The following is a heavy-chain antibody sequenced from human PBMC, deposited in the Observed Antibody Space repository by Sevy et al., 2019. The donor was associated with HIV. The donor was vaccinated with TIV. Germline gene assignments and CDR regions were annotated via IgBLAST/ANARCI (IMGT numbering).Heavy chain of an antibody. CDR1: GDSISSGSDY. Sequence: SETLSLTCTVSGDSISSGSDYWTWIRQPAGKGLEWIGHIYKPGRPKYNPSLKSRVTMSVDTSKNQFSLKLTSVTAADTAIYYCARDREVGWFDPWGQGTLVTVSS. CDR2: IYKPGRP. CDR3: ARDREVGWFDP. D-gene: IGHD2-15*01. J-gene: IGHJ5*02. V-gene: IGHV4-61*09.